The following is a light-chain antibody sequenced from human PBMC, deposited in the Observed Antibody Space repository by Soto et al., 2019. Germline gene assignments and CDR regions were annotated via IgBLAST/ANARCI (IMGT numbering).Light chain of an antibody. Sequence: DVQITQSPSYVSASVGDTVTITCRASQGITSWLAWYQQKPGKAPKLLIYGASSLQNGVPSRFSGRGSGTEFTLTISSLQPDDFATYYCQQYNSYPITFGQGTRLEI. V-gene: IGKV1D-16*01. J-gene: IGKJ5*01. CDR2: GAS. CDR3: QQYNSYPIT. CDR1: QGITSW.